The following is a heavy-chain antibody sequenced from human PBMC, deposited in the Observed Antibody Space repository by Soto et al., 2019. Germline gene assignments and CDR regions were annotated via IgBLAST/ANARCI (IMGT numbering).Heavy chain of an antibody. D-gene: IGHD6-6*01. CDR2: IYPGDSDT. V-gene: IGHV5-51*01. J-gene: IGHJ6*02. Sequence: GESLKISCKGSGYSFTSYWIGWARQMPGKGLEWMGIIYPGDSDTRYSPSFQGQVTISADKSISTAYLQWSSLKASDTAMYYCARGTRIAARPWAAAGTYYYYGMDVWGQGTTVTVSS. CDR1: GYSFTSYW. CDR3: ARGTRIAARPWAAAGTYYYYGMDV.